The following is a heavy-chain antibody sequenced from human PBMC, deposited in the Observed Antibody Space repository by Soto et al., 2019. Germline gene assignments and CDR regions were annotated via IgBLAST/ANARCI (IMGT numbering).Heavy chain of an antibody. Sequence: SETLSLTCTVSGGSISSYYWSWIRQPPGKGLEWIGYIYYSGSTNYNPSLKSRVTISVDTSKNQFSLKLSSVTAADTAVYYCARTRYCSRGTCYNWFDTWGQGTLVTVSS. CDR2: IYYSGST. CDR1: GGSISSYY. J-gene: IGHJ5*02. V-gene: IGHV4-59*01. CDR3: ARTRYCSRGTCYNWFDT. D-gene: IGHD2-15*01.